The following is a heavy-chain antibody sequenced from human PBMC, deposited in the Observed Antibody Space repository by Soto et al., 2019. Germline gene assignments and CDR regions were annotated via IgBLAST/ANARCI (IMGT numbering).Heavy chain of an antibody. D-gene: IGHD3-10*01. Sequence: EVQLLESGGGLVQPGGSLRLSCAASGFTFSSYAMSWVRQAPGKGLEWVSAISGSGGSTYYADSVKGRFTISRDNSKNTLYLQMNRLRAEDTAVYYCAKLVEGTTYYFLALAETQHPPSGMDVWGQGTTVTVSS. CDR1: GFTFSSYA. V-gene: IGHV3-23*01. CDR2: ISGSGGST. CDR3: AKLVEGTTYYFLALAETQHPPSGMDV. J-gene: IGHJ6*02.